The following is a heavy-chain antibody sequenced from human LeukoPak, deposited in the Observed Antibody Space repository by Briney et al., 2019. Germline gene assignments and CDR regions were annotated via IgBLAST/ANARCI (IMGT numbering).Heavy chain of an antibody. CDR1: GFTVSSNY. J-gene: IGHJ4*02. D-gene: IGHD6-13*01. CDR2: IYTGGST. Sequence: GGSLRLSCAASGFTVSSNYMSWVRQAPGKGLEWVSVIYTGGSTYYAGSVKGRFTISRDNSKNTLYLQMNSLRAEDTAVYYCARGALYSSSWYYFDYWGQGTLVTVSS. CDR3: ARGALYSSSWYYFDY. V-gene: IGHV3-53*01.